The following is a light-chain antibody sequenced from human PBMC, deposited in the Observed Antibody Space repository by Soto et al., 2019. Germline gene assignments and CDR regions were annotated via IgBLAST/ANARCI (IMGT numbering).Light chain of an antibody. J-gene: IGKJ3*01. CDR2: GPS. V-gene: IGKV3-20*01. CDR3: QHYGSSPFT. Sequence: ESVLTQSPGTLSMSPGERATLSCRASQSVSSSYSAWYQQKPGQAPRLLIYGPSRRATGIPARFSGSGSGTDFTLTISRLEPEDFAVYYCQHYGSSPFTFGPGTKVEIK. CDR1: QSVSSSY.